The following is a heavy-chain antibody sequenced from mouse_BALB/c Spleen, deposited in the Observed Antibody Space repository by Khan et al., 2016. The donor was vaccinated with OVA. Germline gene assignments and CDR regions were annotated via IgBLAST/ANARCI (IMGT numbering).Heavy chain of an antibody. Sequence: VQLVESGPGLVKPSQSLSLTCTVTGYSITSEYAWNWIRQFPGNKLEWMGYISYSGSTSYNPSLKSRISVTRDTSKNQFFLQLNSVTTEDTATYYCARSVYYFYAYAMDYWGQGTSVTVSS. D-gene: IGHD2-2*01. CDR2: ISYSGST. CDR3: ARSVYYFYAYAMDY. V-gene: IGHV3-2*02. J-gene: IGHJ4*01. CDR1: GYSITSEYA.